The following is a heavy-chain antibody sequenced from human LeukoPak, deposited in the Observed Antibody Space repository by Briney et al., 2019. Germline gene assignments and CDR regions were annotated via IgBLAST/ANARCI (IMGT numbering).Heavy chain of an antibody. J-gene: IGHJ4*02. D-gene: IGHD5-12*01. CDR3: ARREFLNRHSGYVPRLFDY. Sequence: GESLKISCKGSGYSFTSYWIGWVRQMPGKGLEWMGIIYPGDSDTRYSPSFQGQVTISADKSISTAYLQWSSLKASDAAMYYCARREFLNRHSGYVPRLFDYWGQGTLVTVSS. V-gene: IGHV5-51*01. CDR1: GYSFTSYW. CDR2: IYPGDSDT.